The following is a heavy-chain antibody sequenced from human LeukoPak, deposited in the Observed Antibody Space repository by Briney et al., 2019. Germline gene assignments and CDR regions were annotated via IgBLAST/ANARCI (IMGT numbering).Heavy chain of an antibody. V-gene: IGHV3-13*01. J-gene: IGHJ5*02. Sequence: GGSLRLSCAASGFTFSSYDMHWVRQATGKGLEWVSAIGAAGDTYYPGSVKGRFTISRENAKNSLYLQMNSLRAGDTAVYYCARGVTYYYDSSGSVPYNWFDPWGQGTLVTVSS. CDR3: ARGVTYYYDSSGSVPYNWFDP. D-gene: IGHD3-22*01. CDR1: GFTFSSYD. CDR2: IGAAGDT.